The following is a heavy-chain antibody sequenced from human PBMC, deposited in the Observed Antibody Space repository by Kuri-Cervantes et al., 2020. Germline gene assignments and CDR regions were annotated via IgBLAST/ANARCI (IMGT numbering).Heavy chain of an antibody. Sequence: GESLKISCAASEFTVNSSYMSWVRQAPGKGLEWVAVIWYDGSNKYYADSVKGRFTISRGNSKNTLYLQMNSLRAEDTAVYYCARHSSRWGMDVWGQGTTVTVSS. V-gene: IGHV3-33*08. J-gene: IGHJ6*02. CDR2: IWYDGSNK. CDR3: ARHSSRWGMDV. CDR1: EFTVNSSY. D-gene: IGHD6-13*01.